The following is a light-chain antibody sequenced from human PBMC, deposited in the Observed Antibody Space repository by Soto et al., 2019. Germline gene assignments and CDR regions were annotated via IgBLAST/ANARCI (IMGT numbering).Light chain of an antibody. CDR3: QQSYSTPST. CDR1: QTISRN. CDR2: AAS. J-gene: IGKJ3*01. V-gene: IGKV1-39*01. Sequence: DIRMTQSPSSLSASVGDRVTITCRASQTISRNLNWYQQKPGKAPKLLIYAASSLQSGVPSTFSGSGSGTDFTLTISSLQPEDFATYYCQQSYSTPSTFGPGTKVDIK.